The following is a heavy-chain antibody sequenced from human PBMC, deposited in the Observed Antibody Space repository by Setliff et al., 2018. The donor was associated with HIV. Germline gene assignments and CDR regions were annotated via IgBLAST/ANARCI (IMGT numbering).Heavy chain of an antibody. CDR3: ARQGWKYFYQSSGYPWFDP. CDR1: GYSFINYW. Sequence: GESLKISCKGFGYSFINYWIGWVRQMPGKGLEWMGVTYPGDSDTRYSPSFQGQVTISADKSISTAYLQWSSLKASDTAMYYCARQGWKYFYQSSGYPWFDPWGQGTLVTV. V-gene: IGHV5-51*01. CDR2: TYPGDSDT. D-gene: IGHD3-22*01. J-gene: IGHJ5*02.